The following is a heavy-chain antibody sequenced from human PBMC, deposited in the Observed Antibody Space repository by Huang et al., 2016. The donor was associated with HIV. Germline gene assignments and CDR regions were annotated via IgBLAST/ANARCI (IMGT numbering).Heavy chain of an antibody. Sequence: EVQLLESGGGLVQPGGSLRLSCGDSGFTFSTYAMSWVRQAPGMGLGWVSGIRGGGVGTYYADSVKVRFTISRENSNNTLFLQMNSLRVEDTAVYYCAKGGGASPRLHAFDVWGQGTMVTVSS. J-gene: IGHJ3*01. CDR2: IRGGGVGT. V-gene: IGHV3-23*01. CDR3: AKGGGASPRLHAFDV. D-gene: IGHD5-18*01. CDR1: GFTFSTYA.